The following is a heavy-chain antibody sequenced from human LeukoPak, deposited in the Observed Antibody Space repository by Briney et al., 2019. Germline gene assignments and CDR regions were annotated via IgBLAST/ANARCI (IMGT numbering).Heavy chain of an antibody. CDR3: AKDWTKPGETGAFDI. Sequence: SGGSLRLSCAASGFTFSSYSMHWVRQAPGKGLEWVAFIRYDGSNKYYADSVKGRFTISRDNSKNTLYLQMNSLRAEDTAVYYCAKDWTKPGETGAFDIWGQGTMVTVSS. CDR2: IRYDGSNK. D-gene: IGHD2-21*01. V-gene: IGHV3-30*02. J-gene: IGHJ3*02. CDR1: GFTFSSYS.